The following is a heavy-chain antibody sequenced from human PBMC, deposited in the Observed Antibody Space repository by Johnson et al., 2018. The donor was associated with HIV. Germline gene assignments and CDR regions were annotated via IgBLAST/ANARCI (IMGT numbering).Heavy chain of an antibody. Sequence: QLVESGGGLVKPGGSLRLPCAASGFTFSDYYMNCVRQAPGNGLDLVGQVNPNGDSTYLIDSGKDRFKTSRDNAKNTLHLQMNSLRAEDTAVFYCARWVMVRGREGFDMWGQGTMVTVSS. CDR3: ARWVMVRGREGFDM. D-gene: IGHD3-10*01. CDR2: VNPNGDST. V-gene: IGHV3-25*04. CDR1: GFTFSDYY. J-gene: IGHJ3*02.